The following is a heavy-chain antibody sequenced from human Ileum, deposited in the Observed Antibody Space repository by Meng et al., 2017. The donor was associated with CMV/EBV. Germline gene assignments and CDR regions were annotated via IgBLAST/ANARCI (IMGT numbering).Heavy chain of an antibody. CDR2: IYSGDSKT. J-gene: IGHJ4*02. CDR3: AKLVAGYCGGGYCYFDF. V-gene: IGHV3-23*03. Sequence: GESLKISCAASGFTFSNYAMTWVRQAPGKGLEWVSTIYSGDSKTYYADSVKGRFTISRENSKNTLCLQMNSLRAEDTAVYYCAKLVAGYCGGGYCYFDFWGKGTLVTVSS. CDR1: GFTFSNYA. D-gene: IGHD2-15*01.